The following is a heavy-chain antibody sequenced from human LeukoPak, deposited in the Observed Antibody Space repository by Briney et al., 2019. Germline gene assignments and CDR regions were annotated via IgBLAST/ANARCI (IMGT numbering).Heavy chain of an antibody. Sequence: SETLSLTCAVSGYSISSGFYWGWIRQPPGKGLEWIGSIYHSGSTYYNPSLKSRVTISVDTSKNQFSLKLSSVTAADTALYYCARRITMIVXXAFDIWGQ. CDR3: ARRITMIVXXAFDI. D-gene: IGHD3-22*01. V-gene: IGHV4-38-2*01. CDR2: IYHSGST. J-gene: IGHJ3*02. CDR1: GYSISSGFY.